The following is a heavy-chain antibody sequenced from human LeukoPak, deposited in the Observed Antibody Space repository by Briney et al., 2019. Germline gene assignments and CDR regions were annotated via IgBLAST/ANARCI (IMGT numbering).Heavy chain of an antibody. CDR1: GFSFSGSA. V-gene: IGHV3-73*01. CDR2: IRSKAKSYAT. D-gene: IGHD5-12*01. Sequence: GGCLSLSCAASGFSFSGSAMHWVRQASGKGVEWVGRIRSKAKSYATEYAASVKGRFSISRDDSKNTAFLQMDSLKTEDTAVYYCVAYSISGGYVYWGQGTLVTVSS. CDR3: VAYSISGGYVY. J-gene: IGHJ4*02.